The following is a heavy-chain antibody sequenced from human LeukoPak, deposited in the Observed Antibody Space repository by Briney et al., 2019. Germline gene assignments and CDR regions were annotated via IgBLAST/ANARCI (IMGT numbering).Heavy chain of an antibody. Sequence: GGSLRLSCAASGFTFSSYGMHWVRQPPAKGQEGGGFIRYDGSDKYYADSVKGRFTISGDNPKNTLYLQVNSLRAEDTAVYYCAKDSWEVGATSEIDYWGQGTLVTVSS. J-gene: IGHJ4*02. CDR1: GFTFSSYG. V-gene: IGHV3-30*02. CDR2: IRYDGSDK. D-gene: IGHD1-26*01. CDR3: AKDSWEVGATSEIDY.